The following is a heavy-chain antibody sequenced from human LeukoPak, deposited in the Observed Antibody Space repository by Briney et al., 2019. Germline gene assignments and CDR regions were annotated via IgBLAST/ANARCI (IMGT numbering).Heavy chain of an antibody. CDR2: XXXXXXXYXX. D-gene: IGHD2-15*01. Sequence: GGSLKLSCAASGLSFXGXXXXXVXXAXXXXXXXXXXXXXXXXXYXXAYAASVNGRFIISRDDSRNTAYLQMNSLQTEDTAVYYCTRHSDKYCSGAGCYVYNFYGMDVWGQGTTVTVSS. CDR3: TRHSDKYCSGAGCYVYNFYGMDV. CDR1: GLSFXGXX. J-gene: IGHJ6*02. V-gene: IGHV3-73*01.